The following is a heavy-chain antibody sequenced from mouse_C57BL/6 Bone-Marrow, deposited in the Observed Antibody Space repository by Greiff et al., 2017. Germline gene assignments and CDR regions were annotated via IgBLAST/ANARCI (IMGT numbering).Heavy chain of an antibody. CDR2: IYPRSGNT. Sequence: PLQQSGAELARPGASVKLSCKASGYTFTSYGISWVKQRTGQGLEWIGEIYPRSGNTYYNEKFKGKATLTADKSSSTAYMELRSLTSEDSAVYFCARGGYYSNLGYAMDYWGQGTSVTVSS. CDR3: ARGGYYSNLGYAMDY. V-gene: IGHV1-81*01. CDR1: GYTFTSYG. D-gene: IGHD2-5*01. J-gene: IGHJ4*01.